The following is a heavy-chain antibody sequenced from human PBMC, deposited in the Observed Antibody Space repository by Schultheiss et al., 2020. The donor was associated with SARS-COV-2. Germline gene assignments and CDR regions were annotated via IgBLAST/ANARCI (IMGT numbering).Heavy chain of an antibody. Sequence: GSLRLSCTVSGGSVSSGSYYWSWIRQPPGKGLEWIGYVFYSGSTNYNPSLKSRVTISVDTSNNQFSLKLSSVTAADTAVYYCARDRGYSYGYEYYYYGMDVWGQGTTVTVSS. CDR2: VFYSGST. V-gene: IGHV4-61*01. J-gene: IGHJ6*02. CDR1: GGSVSSGSYY. CDR3: ARDRGYSYGYEYYYYGMDV. D-gene: IGHD5-18*01.